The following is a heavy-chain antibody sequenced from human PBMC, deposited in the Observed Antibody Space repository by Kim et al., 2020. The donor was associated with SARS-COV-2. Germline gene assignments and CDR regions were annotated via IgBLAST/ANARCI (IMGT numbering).Heavy chain of an antibody. Sequence: STYCADSGKGRFTISRDNSKNTLDLQMNSLRAEDTAVYYCARFIVGAPDYWGQGTLVTVSS. CDR3: ARFIVGAPDY. D-gene: IGHD1-26*01. V-gene: IGHV3-23*01. J-gene: IGHJ4*02. CDR2: ST.